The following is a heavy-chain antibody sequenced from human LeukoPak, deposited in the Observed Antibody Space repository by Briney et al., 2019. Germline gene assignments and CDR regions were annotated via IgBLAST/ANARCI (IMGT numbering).Heavy chain of an antibody. V-gene: IGHV3-74*01. Sequence: GGSLRLSCTASGFTFSNYWVHWVRQVPGKGLVWVSRINRDGSTTNYADSVKGRFTVSRDNARNTLNLQMSSLRAEDTAVYYCARDKKSGESSEIDYWGQGTLVTVSS. J-gene: IGHJ4*02. CDR1: GFTFSNYW. D-gene: IGHD3-10*01. CDR2: INRDGSTT. CDR3: ARDKKSGESSEIDY.